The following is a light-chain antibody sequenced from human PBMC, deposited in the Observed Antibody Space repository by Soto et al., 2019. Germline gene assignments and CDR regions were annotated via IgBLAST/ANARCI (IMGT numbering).Light chain of an antibody. V-gene: IGLV2-23*02. CDR2: EVS. J-gene: IGLJ1*01. CDR1: SGDVGSYYL. CDR3: CSYAGSSTPYV. Sequence: QSALTQPASVSGSPGQSITISCTGTSGDVGSYYLVSWYQQHPGKAPKLMIYEVSKRPSGVSNRFSGSKSGDTASLTISGLQAEDEADYYCCSYAGSSTPYVFGSGTKLTV.